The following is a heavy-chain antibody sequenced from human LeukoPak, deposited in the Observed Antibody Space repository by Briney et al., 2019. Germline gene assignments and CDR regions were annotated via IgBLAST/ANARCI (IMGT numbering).Heavy chain of an antibody. CDR1: GFTFSTYA. V-gene: IGHV3-11*01. D-gene: IGHD1-26*01. J-gene: IGHJ4*02. Sequence: GESLRLSCAASGFTFSTYAMSWVRQAPGKGLEWVSYISGTGNSKYYADSVKGRFTISRDNAKNSLYLQMSSLRAEDTAMYYCARDYSGSEYFFDYWGQGSLVTVSS. CDR3: ARDYSGSEYFFDY. CDR2: ISGTGNSK.